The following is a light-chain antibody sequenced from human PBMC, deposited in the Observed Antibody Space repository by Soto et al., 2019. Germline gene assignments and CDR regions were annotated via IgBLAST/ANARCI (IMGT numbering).Light chain of an antibody. V-gene: IGKV3-20*01. CDR3: HHYGNSPQT. Sequence: EIVLTQSPGTLSLSPGERATLSCRASQSVISSSLAWYQQKPGQAPRLLIYGASSRATGIPDRFSGSGSGTDFTLTISRLEPEDFEVYYCHHYGNSPQTFGQGTKVDIK. J-gene: IGKJ1*01. CDR2: GAS. CDR1: QSVISSS.